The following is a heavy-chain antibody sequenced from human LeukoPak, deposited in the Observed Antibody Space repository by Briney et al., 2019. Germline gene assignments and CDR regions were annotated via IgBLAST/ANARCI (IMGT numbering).Heavy chain of an antibody. CDR1: GFTFSSYS. CDR3: ARDSSGYYPFDY. J-gene: IGHJ4*02. V-gene: IGHV3-21*01. Sequence: PGGSLRLSCAASGFTFSSYSMNWVRQAPGKGLEWVSSISSSSSYIYYADSVKGRFTISRDNAKNSLYLQMNSLRAEDTAVYYCARDSSGYYPFDYWAREPWSPSPQ. CDR2: ISSSSSYI. D-gene: IGHD3-22*01.